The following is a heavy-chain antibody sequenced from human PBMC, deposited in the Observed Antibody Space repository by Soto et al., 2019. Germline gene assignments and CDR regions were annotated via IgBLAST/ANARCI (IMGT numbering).Heavy chain of an antibody. Sequence: ASVKVSCKASGYTFTSYDINLVRQATVQVLELIVWINPNIFNTCYAQKFQGRFTITMNTSISTAYMELSSLRSEDTAVYYCARGHRCFDPWGQGTLVTVSS. V-gene: IGHV1-8*01. CDR1: GYTFTSYD. CDR2: INPNIFNT. CDR3: ARGHRCFDP. J-gene: IGHJ5*02.